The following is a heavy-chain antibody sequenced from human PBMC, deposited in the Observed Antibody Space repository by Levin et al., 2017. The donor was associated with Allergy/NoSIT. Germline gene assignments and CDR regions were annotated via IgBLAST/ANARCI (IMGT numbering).Heavy chain of an antibody. V-gene: IGHV3-74*01. CDR3: ARDQLSVAAVYYDYGMDG. Sequence: GGSLRLSCAASGFTFSSYWMHWVRQAPGKGLVWVSRINSDGSSTSYADSVKGRFTISRDNAKNTLYLQMNSLRAEDTAVYYCARDQLSVAAVYYDYGMDGWGQGTTVTVSS. CDR1: GFTFSSYW. D-gene: IGHD6-13*01. J-gene: IGHJ6*02. CDR2: INSDGSST.